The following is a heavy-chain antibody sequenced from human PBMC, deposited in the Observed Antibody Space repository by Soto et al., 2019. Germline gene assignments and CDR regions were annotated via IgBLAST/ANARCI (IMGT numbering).Heavy chain of an antibody. CDR2: IYYSGST. CDR1: GGSISSGGYY. J-gene: IGHJ3*02. Sequence: SETLSLTCTVSGGSISSGGYYWSWIRQHPGKGLEWIGYIYYSGSTYYNPSLKSRVTISVDTSKNQFSLKLSSVTAADTAVYYCAGDATNAFDIWGQGTMVTVSS. CDR3: AGDATNAFDI. V-gene: IGHV4-31*03. D-gene: IGHD2-15*01.